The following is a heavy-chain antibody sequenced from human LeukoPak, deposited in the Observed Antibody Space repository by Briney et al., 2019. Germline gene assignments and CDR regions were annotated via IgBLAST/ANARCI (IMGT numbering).Heavy chain of an antibody. V-gene: IGHV4-39*01. CDR1: GGSISSSSYY. J-gene: IGHJ4*02. CDR2: IYYSGST. D-gene: IGHD2-15*01. Sequence: SETLSLTCTVSGGSISSSSYYWGWIRQPPGKGLEWIGSIYYSGSTYYNPSLKSRVTISVDTSKNQFSLKLSSVTAADTAVYYCARGSRIVVVVAATPRYFDYWGQGTLVTVSS. CDR3: ARGSRIVVVVAATPRYFDY.